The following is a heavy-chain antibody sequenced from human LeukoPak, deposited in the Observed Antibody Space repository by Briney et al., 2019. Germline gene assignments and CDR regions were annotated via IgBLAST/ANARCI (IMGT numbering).Heavy chain of an antibody. V-gene: IGHV3-66*01. CDR2: LYSDGGT. Sequence: GGSLRLSCAASGLTVTNNYWHWVRQPPGKGPEWISILYSDGGTKYADSVKGRFTFSRNSSRNTLYLQMNGLRAEGTAVYYCTYGDYPLTYWGQGTLVSVSS. J-gene: IGHJ4*02. CDR1: GLTVTNNY. D-gene: IGHD4-17*01. CDR3: TYGDYPLTY.